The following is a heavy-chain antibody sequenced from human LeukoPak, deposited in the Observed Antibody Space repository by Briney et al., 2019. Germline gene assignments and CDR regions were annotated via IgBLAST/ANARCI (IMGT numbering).Heavy chain of an antibody. Sequence: AGSLRLSCAASGFTFGHYDMSWVRQAPGKGLEWVSGISGSGDRTYHADSVKGRFTISRDNSKDTLYLQMSSLRVEDTAVYYCANPETFWGKGTTVTVSS. CDR2: ISGSGDRT. V-gene: IGHV3-23*01. CDR3: ANPETF. D-gene: IGHD1-14*01. CDR1: GFTFGHYD. J-gene: IGHJ6*03.